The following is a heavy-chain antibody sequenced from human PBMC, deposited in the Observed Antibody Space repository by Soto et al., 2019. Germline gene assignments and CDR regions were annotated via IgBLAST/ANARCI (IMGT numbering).Heavy chain of an antibody. CDR3: ARERVDTAMVNDYYYGMDV. Sequence: ASVKVSCKASGYTFTGYYMHWVRQAPGQGLEWMGWINPNSGGTNYAQKFQGRVTMTRDTSISTAYMELSRLRSDDAAVYYCARERVDTAMVNDYYYGMDVWGQGTTVTVSS. CDR1: GYTFTGYY. V-gene: IGHV1-2*02. CDR2: INPNSGGT. J-gene: IGHJ6*02. D-gene: IGHD5-18*01.